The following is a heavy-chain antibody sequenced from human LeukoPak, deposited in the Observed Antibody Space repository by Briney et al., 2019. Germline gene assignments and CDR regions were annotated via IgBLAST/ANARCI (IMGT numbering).Heavy chain of an antibody. CDR3: ARVRGRDGYKRGVYYYYYMDV. Sequence: GASVKVSCKASGYTFTGYYMHWVRQAPGQGLEWMGWINPNSGGTNYAQKFQGRVTMTRDTSISTAYMELSRLRSDDTAVYYCARVRGRDGYKRGVYYYYYMDVWGKGTTVTVSS. J-gene: IGHJ6*03. D-gene: IGHD5-24*01. CDR1: GYTFTGYY. CDR2: INPNSGGT. V-gene: IGHV1-2*02.